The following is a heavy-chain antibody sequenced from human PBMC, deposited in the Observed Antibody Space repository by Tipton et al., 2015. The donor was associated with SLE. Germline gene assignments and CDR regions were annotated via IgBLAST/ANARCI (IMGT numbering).Heavy chain of an antibody. V-gene: IGHV3-23*01. CDR3: AKEGLGYCSGGSCYPFDY. J-gene: IGHJ4*02. Sequence: SLRLSCAASGFSFGSFAMTWVRQAPGKGLEWVSTISASGGSTNYAESVKGRFTISRGNAKNMLYPQMSSLRADDTAVYYCAKEGLGYCSGGSCYPFDYWGQGTLVTVSS. D-gene: IGHD2-15*01. CDR2: ISASGGST. CDR1: GFSFGSFA.